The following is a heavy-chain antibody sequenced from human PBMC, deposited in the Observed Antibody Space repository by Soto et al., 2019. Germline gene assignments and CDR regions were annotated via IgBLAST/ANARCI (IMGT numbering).Heavy chain of an antibody. CDR2: IYYSGST. CDR1: GGSISSGDYY. Sequence: SETLSLTCTVSGGSISSGDYYWSWIRQPPGKGLEWIGYIYYSGSTYYNPSLKSRVTISVDTSKNQFSLKPSSVTAADTAVYYCARVGRITIFGVVTPDYFDYWGQGTLVTVSS. J-gene: IGHJ4*02. CDR3: ARVGRITIFGVVTPDYFDY. V-gene: IGHV4-30-4*01. D-gene: IGHD3-3*01.